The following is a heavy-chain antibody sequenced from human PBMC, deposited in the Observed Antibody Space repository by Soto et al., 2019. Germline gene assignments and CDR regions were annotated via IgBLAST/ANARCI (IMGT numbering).Heavy chain of an antibody. CDR3: VRDKSPAEMAFGY. CDR1: GFTVNGNY. D-gene: IGHD2-2*03. CDR2: LYTGGNT. J-gene: IGHJ4*02. Sequence: GGSLRLSCAASGFTVNGNYMSWVRQTPRKGLEWVSILYTGGNTYYADSVQGRFTISRDTSRNTLHLQMNSLRAEDTAMYFCVRDKSPAEMAFGYWGQGTLVTVSS. V-gene: IGHV3-53*01.